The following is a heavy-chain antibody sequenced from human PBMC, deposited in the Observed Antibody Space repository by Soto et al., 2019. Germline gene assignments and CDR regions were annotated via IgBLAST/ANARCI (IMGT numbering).Heavy chain of an antibody. CDR3: AREYCSSTSCSPNYYYYGMDV. CDR1: GGTFSSYA. CDR2: IIPIFGTA. V-gene: IGHV1-69*01. D-gene: IGHD2-2*01. J-gene: IGHJ6*02. Sequence: QVQLVQSGAEVKKPGSSVKVSCKASGGTFSSYAISWVRQAPGQGLEWMGGIIPIFGTANYAQKFQGRVTITADESTSTAYMELSGLRSEDTAVYYCAREYCSSTSCSPNYYYYGMDVWGQGTTVTVSS.